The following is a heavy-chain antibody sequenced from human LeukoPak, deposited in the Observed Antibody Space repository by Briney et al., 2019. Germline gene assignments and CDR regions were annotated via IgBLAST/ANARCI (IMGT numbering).Heavy chain of an antibody. CDR1: GGSISGTNW. Sequence: SGTLSLTCGVSGGSISGTNWWSGVRQPPGQGLEWIGEISLRGLTNYNPSLLSRLTMSLDDSKNQVSLNLTSVTAADTAVYYCSRESGPFSPFGFWGQGTLVSVHS. V-gene: IGHV4-4*02. J-gene: IGHJ4*02. CDR3: SRESGPFSPFGF. CDR2: ISLRGLT. D-gene: IGHD1-26*01.